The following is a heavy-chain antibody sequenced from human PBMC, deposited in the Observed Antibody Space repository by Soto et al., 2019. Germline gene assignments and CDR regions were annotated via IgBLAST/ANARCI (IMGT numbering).Heavy chain of an antibody. Sequence: VGSLRLSCAASGFTFSSYGMHWVRQAPGKGLEWVAVISYDGSNKYYADSVKGRFTISRDNSKNTLYLQMNSLRAEDTAVYYCAKDREDYYYYYGMDVWGQGTTVTVSS. J-gene: IGHJ6*02. CDR3: AKDREDYYYYYGMDV. V-gene: IGHV3-30*18. CDR1: GFTFSSYG. CDR2: ISYDGSNK.